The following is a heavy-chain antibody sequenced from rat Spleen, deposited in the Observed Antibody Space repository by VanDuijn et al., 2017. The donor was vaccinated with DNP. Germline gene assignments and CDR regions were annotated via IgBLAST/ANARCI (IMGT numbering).Heavy chain of an antibody. D-gene: IGHD5-1*01. Sequence: EVQLQESGPGLVKPSQSLSLTCSVTGYSITSNHKWTWIRKFPRNELEWMGYINNAGSTNYNPSLKSRFSITRDTSKNQFFLQVNSVRNEDTATYYCAIQLGVFDYWGQGVMVIVSS. CDR1: GYSITSNHK. CDR3: AIQLGVFDY. V-gene: IGHV3-3*01. CDR2: INNAGST. J-gene: IGHJ2*01.